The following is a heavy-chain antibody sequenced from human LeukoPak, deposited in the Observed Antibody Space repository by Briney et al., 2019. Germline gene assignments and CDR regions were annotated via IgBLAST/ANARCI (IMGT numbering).Heavy chain of an antibody. D-gene: IGHD6-19*01. CDR3: ARYYSGWYYFDY. CDR2: IIPIFGTA. J-gene: IGHJ4*02. Sequence: SVKVSCKASGGTFSSYAISWVRQAPGQGLEWMGGIIPIFGTANYAQKFQGRVTITADESTSAAYMELSSLRSEDTAVYYCARYYSGWYYFDYWGQGTLVTVSS. V-gene: IGHV1-69*13. CDR1: GGTFSSYA.